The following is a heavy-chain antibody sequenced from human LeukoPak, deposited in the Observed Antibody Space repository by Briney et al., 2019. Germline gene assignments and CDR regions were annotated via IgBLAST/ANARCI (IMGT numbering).Heavy chain of an antibody. J-gene: IGHJ5*02. V-gene: IGHV3-23*01. D-gene: IGHD2-15*01. Sequence: PGGSLRLSCAASGFTFSSYAMSWVRQAPGKGLEWVSAISGSGGSTYYADSVKGRFTISRDNSKNTLYLQMNSLRAEDTAVYYCAKGRDKGRSPDDNWFDPWGQGTLVTVSS. CDR1: GFTFSSYA. CDR2: ISGSGGST. CDR3: AKGRDKGRSPDDNWFDP.